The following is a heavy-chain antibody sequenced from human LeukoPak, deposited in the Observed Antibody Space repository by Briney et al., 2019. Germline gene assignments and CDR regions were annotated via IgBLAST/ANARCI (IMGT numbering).Heavy chain of an antibody. CDR3: ARGRGWPLRAFDI. V-gene: IGHV4-59*12. CDR1: GGSINYYY. D-gene: IGHD2-15*01. J-gene: IGHJ3*02. Sequence: SETLSLTCTVSGGSINYYYWSWIRQPPGKGLEYIGYIYSSGSTNYNPSLKSRVTISVDTSKNQFSLKLSSVTAADTAVYYCARGRGWPLRAFDIWGQGTMVTVSS. CDR2: IYSSGST.